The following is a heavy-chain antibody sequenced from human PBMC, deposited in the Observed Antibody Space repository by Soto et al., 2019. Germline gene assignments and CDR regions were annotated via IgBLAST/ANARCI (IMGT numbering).Heavy chain of an antibody. CDR1: GFTFSSYG. V-gene: IGHV3-33*01. Sequence: QVQLVESGGGVVQPGRSLRPSCAASGFTFSSYGMHWVRQAPGKGLEWVAVIWYDGSNKYYADSVKGRFTISRDNSKNTLYLQMNSLRAEDTAVYYCASGIAAAGTADAFDIWGQGTMVTVSS. D-gene: IGHD6-13*01. CDR2: IWYDGSNK. J-gene: IGHJ3*02. CDR3: ASGIAAAGTADAFDI.